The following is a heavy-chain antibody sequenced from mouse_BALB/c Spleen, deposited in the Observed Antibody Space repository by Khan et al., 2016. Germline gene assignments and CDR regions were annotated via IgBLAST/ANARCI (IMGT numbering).Heavy chain of an antibody. V-gene: IGHV3-2*02. CDR2: ISYSGST. D-gene: IGHD1-2*01. J-gene: IGHJ3*01. CDR3: ARSTTATRLFAY. Sequence: EVKLEESGPGLVKPSQSLSLTCTVTGYSITSDYAWNWIRQFPGNKLEWMGYISYSGSTSYNPSLTSRISITRDTSKNQFFLQLNAVTTEDTATYYCARSTTATRLFAYWGQGTLVTVSA. CDR1: GYSITSDYA.